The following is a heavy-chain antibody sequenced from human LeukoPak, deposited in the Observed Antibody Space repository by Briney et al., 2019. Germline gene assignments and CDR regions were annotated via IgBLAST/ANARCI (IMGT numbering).Heavy chain of an antibody. D-gene: IGHD3-3*02. CDR3: ASSNHFWSGYYLLGY. CDR1: GGSISNYY. Sequence: SETLSLTCTVSGGSISNYYWSWIRQPPGKGLEWIGEIDHSGSTNYNPSLKSRVTISVDTSKNQFSLELSSVTAADTAVYYCASSNHFWSGYYLLGYWSQGTLVTVSS. CDR2: IDHSGST. V-gene: IGHV4-34*01. J-gene: IGHJ4*02.